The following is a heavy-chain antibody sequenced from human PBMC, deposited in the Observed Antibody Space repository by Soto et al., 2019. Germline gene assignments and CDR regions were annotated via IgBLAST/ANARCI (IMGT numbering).Heavy chain of an antibody. D-gene: IGHD2-2*01. CDR2: SVPMNGSP. CDR1: AAMFYSSA. J-gene: IGHJ4*02. Sequence: SLKSPCKTSAAMFYSSAINRVRQAPGQGLEWMGGSVPMNGSPKYAQEFLGRVTISADASATTSYMDLSGLKSEDTAVYYLSSAPKWTYQLTRCWGGGGQIAVAS. CDR3: SSAPKWTYQLTRC. V-gene: IGHV1-69*13.